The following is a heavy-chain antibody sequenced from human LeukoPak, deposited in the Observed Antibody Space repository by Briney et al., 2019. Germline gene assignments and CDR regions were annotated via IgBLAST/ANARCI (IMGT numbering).Heavy chain of an antibody. CDR3: AKGYCSSTSCYFHYYGMDV. CDR1: GFTFSSYA. V-gene: IGHV3-23*01. Sequence: PGGSLRLSCAASGFTFSSYAMSWVRQAPGKGLEWVSAISGSGGSTYYADSVKGRFTISGDNSNNTLYLQMNSLRAEDTAVYYCAKGYCSSTSCYFHYYGMDVWGQGTTVTVSS. D-gene: IGHD2-2*01. CDR2: ISGSGGST. J-gene: IGHJ6*02.